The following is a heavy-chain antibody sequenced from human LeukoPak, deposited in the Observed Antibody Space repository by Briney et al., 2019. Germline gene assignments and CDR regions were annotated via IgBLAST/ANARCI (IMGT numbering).Heavy chain of an antibody. CDR3: ARGGKIALAGTRSPQYFQH. D-gene: IGHD6-19*01. V-gene: IGHV3-7*04. CDR2: IKQDGSEK. CDR1: GFTFSSYW. J-gene: IGHJ1*01. Sequence: QPGGSLRLSCAASGFTFSSYWMSWVRQAPGKGLEWVANIKQDGSEKYYVDSVKGRFTISRDNAKNSLYLQMNSLRPEDTAVYYCARGGKIALAGTRSPQYFQHWGQGTLVTVSS.